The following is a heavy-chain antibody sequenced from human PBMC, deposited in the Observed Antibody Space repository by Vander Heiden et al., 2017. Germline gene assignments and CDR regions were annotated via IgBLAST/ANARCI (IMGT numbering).Heavy chain of an antibody. J-gene: IGHJ4*02. CDR2: IFPRDSDT. Sequence: EVQLVQPGAEVKKPEEPLTISCRGSGFDFTNYWIGWVRQVPGKGLEWMGIIFPRDSDTRYSPSFQGQVTISADKSISTAYLQWNTLKASDTAMYYCARLPSLIRGTHFDYWGQGTLVTVSS. CDR1: GFDFTNYW. CDR3: ARLPSLIRGTHFDY. V-gene: IGHV5-51*01. D-gene: IGHD3-10*01.